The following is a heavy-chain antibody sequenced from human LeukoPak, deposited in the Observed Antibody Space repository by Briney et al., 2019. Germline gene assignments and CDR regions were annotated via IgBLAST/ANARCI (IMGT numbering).Heavy chain of an antibody. V-gene: IGHV3-72*01. CDR1: GFTFSGHY. J-gene: IGHJ6*03. CDR3: ARNYYMDV. Sequence: PGGSLRLSCAASGFTFSGHYMDWVRQAPGKGLEWVGRSRNKANRYTTEYAASVQGRFTISRDDSKNSLYLQMNNLKIEDTAVYYCARNYYMDVWGKGTTVTVSS. CDR2: SRNKANRYTT.